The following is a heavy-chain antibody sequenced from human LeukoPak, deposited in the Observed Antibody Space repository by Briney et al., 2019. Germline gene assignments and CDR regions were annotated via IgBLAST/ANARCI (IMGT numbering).Heavy chain of an antibody. D-gene: IGHD3-10*01. V-gene: IGHV3-23*01. CDR1: GFTFSSYA. J-gene: IGHJ4*02. CDR2: ISGSGGST. Sequence: GGSLRLSCAASGFTFSSYAMSWVRQAPGKGLEWVSDISGSGGSTYYADSVKGRFTISRDNSKNTLYLQMNSLRAEDTAVYCGTKEVSGGSEDYWGQGALVTVSS. CDR3: TKEVSGGSEDY.